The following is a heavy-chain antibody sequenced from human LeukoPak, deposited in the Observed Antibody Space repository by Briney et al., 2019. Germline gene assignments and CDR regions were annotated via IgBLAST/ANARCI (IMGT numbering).Heavy chain of an antibody. CDR1: GYTFTSYY. D-gene: IGHD6-13*01. CDR2: INPSGGST. V-gene: IGHV1-46*01. J-gene: IGHJ4*02. Sequence: ASVKVSCKASGYTFTSYYMHWVRQAPGQGLEWTGIINPSGGSTSYAQKFQGRVTMTEDTSTDTAYMELNSLTSDDTAVYYCATGPTMPAPDTSPGLLDFWGQGTLVTVSS. CDR3: ATGPTMPAPDTSPGLLDF.